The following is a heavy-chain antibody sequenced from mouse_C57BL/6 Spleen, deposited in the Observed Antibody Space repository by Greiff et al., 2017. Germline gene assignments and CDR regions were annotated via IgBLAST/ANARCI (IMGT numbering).Heavy chain of an antibody. Sequence: VKLQQPGAELVKPGASVKLSCKASGYTFTSYWMQWVKQRPGQGLEWIGEIDPSDSYTNYNQKFKGKATLTVDTSSSTAYMQLSSLTSEDSAVYYCAPFYYGNYGAMDYWGQGTSVTVSS. CDR2: IDPSDSYT. D-gene: IGHD2-1*01. CDR1: GYTFTSYW. V-gene: IGHV1-50*01. J-gene: IGHJ4*01. CDR3: APFYYGNYGAMDY.